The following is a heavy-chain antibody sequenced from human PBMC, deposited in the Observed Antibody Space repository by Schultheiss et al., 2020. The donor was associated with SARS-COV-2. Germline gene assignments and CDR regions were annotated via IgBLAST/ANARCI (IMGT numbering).Heavy chain of an antibody. V-gene: IGHV3-48*03. CDR2: ISSSSSTI. CDR1: GFTFSSYE. J-gene: IGHJ3*02. Sequence: GGSLRLSCAASGFTFSSYEMNWVRQAPGKGLEWVSYISSSSSTIYYADSVKGRFTISRDNAKNSLYLQMNSLRAEDTAVYYCARDPGGDYDSSGYYYHDAFDIWGQGTMVTVSS. CDR3: ARDPGGDYDSSGYYYHDAFDI. D-gene: IGHD3-22*01.